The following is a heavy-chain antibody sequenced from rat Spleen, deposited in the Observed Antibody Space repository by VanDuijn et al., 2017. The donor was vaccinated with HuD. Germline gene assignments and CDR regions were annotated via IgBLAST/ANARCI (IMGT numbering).Heavy chain of an antibody. CDR2: INYDGRST. J-gene: IGHJ4*01. CDR1: GFTFSSFP. CDR3: ARHYGGYSEYVMDA. D-gene: IGHD1-11*01. V-gene: IGHV5-29*01. Sequence: EVQLVESGGGLVQPGRSLKLSCAASGFTFSSFPMAWVRQAPTEGLEWVATINYDGRSTFYRDSVRDRFTISRDNAKSILYLQMDSLKSEDTATYYCARHYGGYSEYVMDAWGQGASVTVSS.